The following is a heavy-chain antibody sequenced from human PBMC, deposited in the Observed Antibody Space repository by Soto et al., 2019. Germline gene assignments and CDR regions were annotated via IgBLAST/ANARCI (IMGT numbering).Heavy chain of an antibody. V-gene: IGHV4-59*01. CDR3: ARGVDYGDYDGGYAFDI. CDR2: IYYSGST. CDR1: GGSISSYY. D-gene: IGHD4-17*01. J-gene: IGHJ3*02. Sequence: SETPSLTCTVCGGSISSYYWSWIRQQPGKGLEWIGYIYYSGSTNYNPSLKSRVTISVDTSKNQFSLKLSSVTAADTAVYYCARGVDYGDYDGGYAFDIWGQGTMLTVSS.